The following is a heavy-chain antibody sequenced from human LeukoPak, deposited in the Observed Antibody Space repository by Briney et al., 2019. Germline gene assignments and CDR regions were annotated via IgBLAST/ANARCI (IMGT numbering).Heavy chain of an antibody. J-gene: IGHJ5*02. D-gene: IGHD3-10*01. CDR3: ARHSEGFGELITWFDP. Sequence: SETLSLTCTVSGGSISSGGYYWSWIRQHPGKGLEWIGYIYYSGSTYYNPSLKSRVTISVDTSKNQFSLKLSSVTAADTAVYYWARHSEGFGELITWFDPWGQGTLVTVSS. CDR2: IYYSGST. CDR1: GGSISSGGYY. V-gene: IGHV4-31*03.